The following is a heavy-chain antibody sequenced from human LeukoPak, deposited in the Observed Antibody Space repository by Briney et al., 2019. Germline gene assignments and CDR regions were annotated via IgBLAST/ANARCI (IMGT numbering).Heavy chain of an antibody. V-gene: IGHV3-53*01. CDR2: IYSGGST. CDR1: GFTVSTNY. CDR3: ARVTSLIAIDN. J-gene: IGHJ4*02. D-gene: IGHD3-22*01. Sequence: GGSLRLSCAASGFTVSTNYMTWVRQAPGKGLEWVSVIYSGGSTYYTDSVKGRFTISRDNAKNTLYLQMNSLRAEDTAVYYCARVTSLIAIDNWGQGTLVTVSS.